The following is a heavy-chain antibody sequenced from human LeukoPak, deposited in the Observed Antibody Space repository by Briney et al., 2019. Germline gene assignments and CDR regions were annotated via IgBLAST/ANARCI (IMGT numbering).Heavy chain of an antibody. Sequence: PSETLSLTCTVSGGSISSGGYYWSRIRQHPGKGLEWIGYIYYSGSTCYNPSLKSRVTISVDTSKNQFSLKLSSVTAADTAVYYCARDRSHGDSTYFDYWGQGTLVTVSS. J-gene: IGHJ4*02. CDR3: ARDRSHGDSTYFDY. CDR1: GGSISSGGYY. V-gene: IGHV4-31*03. D-gene: IGHD4-17*01. CDR2: IYYSGST.